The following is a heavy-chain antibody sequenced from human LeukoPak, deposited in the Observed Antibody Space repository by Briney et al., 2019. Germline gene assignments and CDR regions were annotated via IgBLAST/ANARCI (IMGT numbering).Heavy chain of an antibody. CDR2: IFYSGGT. V-gene: IGHV4-39*07. J-gene: IGHJ5*02. D-gene: IGHD4-23*01. CDR1: SGSISTSNYY. Sequence: SETLSLTCTVSSGSISTSNYYWGWVRQPPGKALEWIGNIFYSGGTYYSPSLKSRVTISLDTSKNQFSLKLSSVTAADTAVYYCARDAHDYGGSRMFDPWGQGTLVTVSS. CDR3: ARDAHDYGGSRMFDP.